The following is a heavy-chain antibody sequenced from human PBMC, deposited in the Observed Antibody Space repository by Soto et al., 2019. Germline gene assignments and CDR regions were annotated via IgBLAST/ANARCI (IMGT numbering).Heavy chain of an antibody. CDR2: ISSSSSYI. V-gene: IGHV3-21*01. J-gene: IGHJ4*02. D-gene: IGHD2-15*01. CDR1: GFTFSSYS. Sequence: GLSCAASGFTFSSYSMNWVRQAPGKGLEWGSSISSSSSYIYYADSVKGRFTISRDNAKNSLYLQMNSLRAEDTAVYYCARDYDLGYCSGGSCYFTYFDYWGQGTLVTVSS. CDR3: ARDYDLGYCSGGSCYFTYFDY.